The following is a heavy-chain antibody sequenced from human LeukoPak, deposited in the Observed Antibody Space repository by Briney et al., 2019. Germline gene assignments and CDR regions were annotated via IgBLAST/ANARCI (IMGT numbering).Heavy chain of an antibody. CDR3: AKARTYSSGYHYYDY. J-gene: IGHJ4*02. Sequence: SQTLSLTCAISGDSVSSKSAAWNWIRQSPSRGLEWLGRTYYRSKWSSGYAESVKSRLTVSPDTSKNQFSLQLRSVTPEDTAVYYCAKARTYSSGYHYYDYWGQGTLVTVSS. D-gene: IGHD3-22*01. V-gene: IGHV6-1*01. CDR2: TYYRSKWSS. CDR1: GDSVSSKSAA.